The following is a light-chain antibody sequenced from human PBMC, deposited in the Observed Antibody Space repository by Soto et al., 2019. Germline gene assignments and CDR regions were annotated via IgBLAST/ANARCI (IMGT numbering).Light chain of an antibody. Sequence: EIVMTQSPATLSMSPGERATLSCRASQSIRSSLAWYQQKPGQAPRLLIYGASTRATGVPASFSGSGSGTEFTLTISSLQSEHVAVYYCQQYHSWPLTFGGGTKVEI. J-gene: IGKJ4*01. CDR1: QSIRSS. V-gene: IGKV3-15*01. CDR2: GAS. CDR3: QQYHSWPLT.